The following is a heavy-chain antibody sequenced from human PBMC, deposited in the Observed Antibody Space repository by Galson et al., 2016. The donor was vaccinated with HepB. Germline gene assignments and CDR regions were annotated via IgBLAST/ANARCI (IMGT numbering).Heavy chain of an antibody. CDR3: ARDSGVGDY. D-gene: IGHD7-27*01. CDR1: GFAFGKYG. V-gene: IGHV3-30*19. Sequence: SLRLSCAASGFAFGKYGMNWVRQAPGKGLEWVAVISYDGSNKYYADTVKGRFTISRDNSKNTLYLQMNSLRAEDTAVYYCARDSGVGDYWGQGTLVTVSS. CDR2: ISYDGSNK. J-gene: IGHJ4*02.